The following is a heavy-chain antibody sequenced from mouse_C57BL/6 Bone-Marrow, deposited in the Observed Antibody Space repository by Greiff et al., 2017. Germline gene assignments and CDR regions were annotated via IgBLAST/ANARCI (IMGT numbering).Heavy chain of an antibody. CDR2: PYWDAAK. CDR3: ARKRDLPPHYDAMDY. D-gene: IGHD2-1*01. V-gene: IGHV8-12*01. Sequence: QVTLKESGPGLLQSSHTLSLTCSFSGFSLSTSGMGVSWLRHPSGKGLDWLAHPYWDAAKRSHPSLTSRPTLSKDTSRNQVILKITSVDTADNATYCCARKRDLPPHYDAMDYWGQGTSVTVSA. J-gene: IGHJ4*01. CDR1: GFSLSTSGMG.